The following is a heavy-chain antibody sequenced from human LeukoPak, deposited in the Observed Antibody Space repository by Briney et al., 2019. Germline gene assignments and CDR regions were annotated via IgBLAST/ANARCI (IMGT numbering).Heavy chain of an antibody. CDR2: ISAYNGNT. CDR1: GYTFTSYG. CDR3: ARLRRYDFWSGYQSTKGYYFDY. D-gene: IGHD3-3*01. Sequence: GASVKVSCKASGYTFTSYGISWVRQAPGQGLEWMGWISAYNGNTDYAQKLQGRVTMTTDTSTSTAYMELRSLRSDDTAVYYCARLRRYDFWSGYQSTKGYYFDYWGQGTLVTVSS. J-gene: IGHJ4*02. V-gene: IGHV1-18*01.